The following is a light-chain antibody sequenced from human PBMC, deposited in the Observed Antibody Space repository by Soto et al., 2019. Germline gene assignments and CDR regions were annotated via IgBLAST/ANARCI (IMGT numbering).Light chain of an antibody. V-gene: IGLV2-14*03. CDR3: SSYTSGSTHVV. J-gene: IGLJ2*01. Sequence: QSVLTQPASVSGATGQSITISCTGTSSDVGGYTYVSWYQQHPGKAPKLMIYDVSNRPSGVSNRFSGSKSGNTASLTISGLQAEDEADYNCSSYTSGSTHVVFGGGTKLTVL. CDR2: DVS. CDR1: SSDVGGYTY.